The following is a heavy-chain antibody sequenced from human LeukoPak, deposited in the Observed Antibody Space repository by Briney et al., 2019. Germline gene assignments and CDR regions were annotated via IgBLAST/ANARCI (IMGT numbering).Heavy chain of an antibody. J-gene: IGHJ4*02. CDR1: GGSISSSSYY. Sequence: SETLSLTCTVSGGSISSSSYYWGWIRQPPGKGLEWIGSIYYSGSTYYNPSLKSRVTISVDTSKNQFSLKLSSVTAADTAVYYCASDILTGSDYFDYWGQGTLVTVSS. V-gene: IGHV4-39*07. D-gene: IGHD3-9*01. CDR2: IYYSGST. CDR3: ASDILTGSDYFDY.